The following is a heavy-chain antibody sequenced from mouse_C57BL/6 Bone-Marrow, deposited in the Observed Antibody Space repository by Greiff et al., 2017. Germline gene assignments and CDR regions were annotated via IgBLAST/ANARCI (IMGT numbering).Heavy chain of an antibody. V-gene: IGHV1-54*01. CDR2: INPGSGGT. CDR1: GYAFTNYL. CDR3: ARILRY. D-gene: IGHD1-1*01. Sequence: QVQLQQSGAELVRPGTSVKVSCKASGYAFTNYLIEWVKQRPGQGLEWIGVINPGSGGTNYNEKFKGKATLTADKSSSTAYMQLSSLTSEDSALYFCARILRYWGQGTTLTVSS. J-gene: IGHJ2*01.